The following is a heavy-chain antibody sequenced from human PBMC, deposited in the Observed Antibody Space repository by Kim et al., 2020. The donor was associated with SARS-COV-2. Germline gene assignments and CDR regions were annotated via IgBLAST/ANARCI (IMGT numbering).Heavy chain of an antibody. D-gene: IGHD4-17*01. Sequence: KSRVTKSVDTSKNQFSLKLSSVTAADTAVYYCARGVTVTTFYYYYYGMDVWGQGTTVTVSS. J-gene: IGHJ6*02. CDR3: ARGVTVTTFYYYYYGMDV. V-gene: IGHV4-34*01.